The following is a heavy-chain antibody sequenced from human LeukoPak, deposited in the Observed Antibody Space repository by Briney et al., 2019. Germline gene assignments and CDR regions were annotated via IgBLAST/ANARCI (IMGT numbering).Heavy chain of an antibody. CDR1: GFTFSSYG. CDR2: IKEDGGER. Sequence: GRSLRLSCAASGFTFSSYGMHWVRQAPGKGLEWVANIKEDGGERYYVDSVKGRFTISRDNAKNLLYMQMNSLRAEDTAVYYCARGLVGSGCYFDYWGQGTLVIVSS. D-gene: IGHD6-19*01. CDR3: ARGLVGSGCYFDY. V-gene: IGHV3-7*05. J-gene: IGHJ4*02.